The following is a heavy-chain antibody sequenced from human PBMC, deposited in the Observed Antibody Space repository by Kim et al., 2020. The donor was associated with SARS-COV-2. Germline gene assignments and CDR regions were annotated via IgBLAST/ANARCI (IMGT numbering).Heavy chain of an antibody. CDR3: SRDYSILFDY. D-gene: IGHD2-15*01. V-gene: IGHV3-48*03. J-gene: IGHJ4*02. Sequence: TVYYADSVKGRFTISRDNAKDSMYLQMNSLRAEDTAIYYCSRDYSILFDYCGQGTLVTVSS. CDR2: TV.